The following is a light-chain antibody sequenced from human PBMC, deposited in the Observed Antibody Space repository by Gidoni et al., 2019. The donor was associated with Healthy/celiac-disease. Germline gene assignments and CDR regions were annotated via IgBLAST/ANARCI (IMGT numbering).Light chain of an antibody. V-gene: IGKV1-39*01. CDR2: AAS. CDR1: QSISSY. Sequence: DIQMTQSPSALSASVGDRVTITCRASQSISSYLNWYQQKPGKAPKLLIYAASSLQSGVPSRFSGSGSGTDFTLTISSLQPADFATYYCQQSYSTSSTFGQGTKLEIK. J-gene: IGKJ2*01. CDR3: QQSYSTSST.